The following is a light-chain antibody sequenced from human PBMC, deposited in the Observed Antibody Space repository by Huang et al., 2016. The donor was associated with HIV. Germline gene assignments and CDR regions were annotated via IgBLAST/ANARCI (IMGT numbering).Light chain of an antibody. Sequence: DVVMTQSPLSLPVTLGQPASISCRSSQSLVHSDGNTYLNWFQQRPGQSPRRLIYKVSNRDAGGPDRFSGSGSGTDFTLKISRVEAEDVGVYYCMQGTHWLWTFGQGTKVEIK. V-gene: IGKV2-30*02. J-gene: IGKJ1*01. CDR3: MQGTHWLWT. CDR1: QSLVHSDGNTY. CDR2: KVS.